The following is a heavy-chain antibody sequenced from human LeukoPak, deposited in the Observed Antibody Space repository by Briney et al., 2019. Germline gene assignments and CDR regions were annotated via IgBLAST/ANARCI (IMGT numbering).Heavy chain of an antibody. J-gene: IGHJ4*02. CDR3: AKGYGSGSYVSTA. D-gene: IGHD3-10*01. CDR1: GFTLSSYA. Sequence: GGSLRLSCAASGFTLSSYAMSWVRQAPGKGLEWVSAISGSGGSTYYADSVKGRFTISRDNSKNTLYLQMNSLRAEDTAVYYCAKGYGSGSYVSTAWGQGTLVTVSS. CDR2: ISGSGGST. V-gene: IGHV3-23*01.